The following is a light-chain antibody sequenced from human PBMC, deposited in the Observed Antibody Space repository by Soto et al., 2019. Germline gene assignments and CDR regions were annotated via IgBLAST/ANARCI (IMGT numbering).Light chain of an antibody. J-gene: IGLJ3*02. V-gene: IGLV8-61*01. Sequence: VVTQEPSFSVSPGGTITLTCGLTSGSVSTSSYPSWYQQTPGQAPRTLIYSTNTRSSGVPDRFSGSILGNKAALTITGAQADDESDYYCALSLPRGVWEFGGGTQLTVL. CDR3: ALSLPRGVWE. CDR1: SGSVSTSSY. CDR2: STN.